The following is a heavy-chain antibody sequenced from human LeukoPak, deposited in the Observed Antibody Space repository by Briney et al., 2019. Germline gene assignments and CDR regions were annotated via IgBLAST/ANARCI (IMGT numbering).Heavy chain of an antibody. V-gene: IGHV3-23*01. CDR2: ISGSGGST. CDR3: AKFAGPIAVAGTPDY. CDR1: GFTFSSYA. Sequence: PGGSLRLSCAASGFTFSSYAMSWVRQAPGKGLEWVPVISGSGGSTYYADSVKGRFTISRDNSKNTLYLQMNTLRAEDTAVYYCAKFAGPIAVAGTPDYWGQGTLVTVSS. J-gene: IGHJ4*02. D-gene: IGHD6-19*01.